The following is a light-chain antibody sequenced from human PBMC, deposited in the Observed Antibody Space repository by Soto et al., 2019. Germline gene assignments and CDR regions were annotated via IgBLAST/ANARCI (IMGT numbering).Light chain of an antibody. CDR1: SSDVGGYNY. J-gene: IGLJ3*02. CDR2: EVS. CDR3: YSYAGYSNVV. Sequence: QSALTQPPSASGSPGQSVTISCTGTSSDVGGYNYVSWYQQHPGKAPKLMIFEVSKRPSGVPDRFSGSKSGNTASLTVSGLQAVDEADYYCYSYAGYSNVVFGGGTQLTVL. V-gene: IGLV2-8*01.